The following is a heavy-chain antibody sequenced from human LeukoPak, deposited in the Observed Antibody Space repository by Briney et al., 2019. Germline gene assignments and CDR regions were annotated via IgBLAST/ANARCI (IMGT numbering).Heavy chain of an antibody. V-gene: IGHV3-30-3*01. D-gene: IGHD4-17*01. CDR3: ARERVDYGDYEPHFDY. J-gene: IGHJ4*02. CDR1: GFTFSSYA. CDR2: ISYDGSNK. Sequence: GGSLRLSCAASGFTFSSYAMHWVRQAPGKGLEWVAVISYDGSNKYYADSVKGRFTISRDNSKNTLYLQMNSLRAEDTAVYYCARERVDYGDYEPHFDYWGQGALVTVSS.